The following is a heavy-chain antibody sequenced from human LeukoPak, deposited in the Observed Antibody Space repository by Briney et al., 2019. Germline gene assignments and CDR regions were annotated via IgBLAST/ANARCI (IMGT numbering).Heavy chain of an antibody. J-gene: IGHJ4*02. CDR3: AASTGNKDFDD. V-gene: IGHV3-66*02. Sequence: GGSLRLSCAVSGVTASSKYMSWVRQAPGKGLEWVSVIYNGGSTYYADFVKGRFTISRDNSRNTLYLQMNSLRAEDTALYYCAASTGNKDFDDWGQGTLVIVSS. D-gene: IGHD2-8*02. CDR1: GVTASSKY. CDR2: IYNGGST.